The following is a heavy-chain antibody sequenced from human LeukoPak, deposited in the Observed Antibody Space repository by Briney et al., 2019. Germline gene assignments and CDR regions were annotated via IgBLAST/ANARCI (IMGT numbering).Heavy chain of an antibody. CDR1: GVTFSNAW. J-gene: IGHJ6*02. CDR3: TTDRGSRSYFIGMDV. CDR2: IKSNSDGGTT. V-gene: IGHV3-15*01. Sequence: GGSLRLSCAASGVTFSNAWMSWARQAPGKGLEWVGRIKSNSDGGTTYYAAPVKGRFIISRDDSKATLHLQMNSLKTEDTAVYYCTTDRGSRSYFIGMDVWGQGTTVTVSS. D-gene: IGHD1-26*01.